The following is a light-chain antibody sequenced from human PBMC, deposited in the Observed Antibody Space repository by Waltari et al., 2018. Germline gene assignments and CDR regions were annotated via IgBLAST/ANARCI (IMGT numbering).Light chain of an antibody. V-gene: IGKV3-11*01. CDR2: DTS. CDR3: RQYHSYPLT. Sequence: EIVLTQSPATLSLSPGERATLSCRASQSVRSYLAWYQQKPGQAPRLLIYDTSNRASGIPARFSGSGSGTDFSLSISSLEPEDCATYYCRQYHSYPLTFGGGTKVEIK. J-gene: IGKJ4*01. CDR1: QSVRSY.